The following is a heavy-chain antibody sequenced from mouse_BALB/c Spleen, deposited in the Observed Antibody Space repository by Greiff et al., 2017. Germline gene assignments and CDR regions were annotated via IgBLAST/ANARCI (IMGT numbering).Heavy chain of an antibody. CDR3: ARRGEIYYYGSSYSYYFDY. V-gene: IGHV1-39*01. Sequence: EVQLQQSGPELEKPGASVKISCKASGYSFTGYNMNWVKQSNGKSLEWIGNIDPYYGGTSYNQKFKGKATLTVDKSSSTAYMQLKSLTSEDSAVYYCARRGEIYYYGSSYSYYFDYWGQGTTLTVSS. CDR2: IDPYYGGT. CDR1: GYSFTGYN. J-gene: IGHJ2*01. D-gene: IGHD1-1*01.